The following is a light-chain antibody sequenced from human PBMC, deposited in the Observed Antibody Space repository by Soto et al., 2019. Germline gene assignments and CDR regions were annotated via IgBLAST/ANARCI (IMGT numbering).Light chain of an antibody. CDR2: EVS. J-gene: IGLJ2*01. V-gene: IGLV2-8*01. CDR3: SSYARSNNFVL. Sequence: QSALTQPPSASGSPGQSVTISCTGNSSDVGGYNYVSWYQQHPGKAPKVIIYEVSKRPSGVPDRFSGSKSGNTASLTVSGLQAEDEADYYCSSYARSNNFVLLGGGTKLTVL. CDR1: SSDVGGYNY.